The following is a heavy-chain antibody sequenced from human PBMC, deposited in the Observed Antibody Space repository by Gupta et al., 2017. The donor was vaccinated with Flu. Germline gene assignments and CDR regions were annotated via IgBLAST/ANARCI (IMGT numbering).Heavy chain of an antibody. CDR2: INPHSGST. CDR3: AREKDGSYSSCYTWIDP. V-gene: IGHV1-2*06. J-gene: IGHJ5*02. CDR1: GYTFTAYY. Sequence: VQLVQSGAEVREPGASVKVSCKASGYTFTAYYIHWVRQAPGQGLEWVGRINPHSGSTNYQQMFQCMVTVTMDTSISTAYMDLSRLRSDVTAVYYCAREKDGSYSSCYTWIDPWGHGGRGTVSS. D-gene: IGHD2-2*02.